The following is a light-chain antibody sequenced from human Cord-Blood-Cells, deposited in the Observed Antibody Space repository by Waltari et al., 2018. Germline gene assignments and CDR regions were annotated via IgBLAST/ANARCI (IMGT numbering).Light chain of an antibody. Sequence: EIVLTQSPATLSLSPGERATLSCRPSQSVSSYLAWYQQKPGQAPGLLIYVASTRATGIPAMFSGSGSGTDFTLTISSLEPEDFAVYYCQQRSNWPRVTFGPGTKVDIK. CDR3: QQRSNWPRVT. CDR1: QSVSSY. CDR2: VAS. J-gene: IGKJ3*01. V-gene: IGKV3-11*01.